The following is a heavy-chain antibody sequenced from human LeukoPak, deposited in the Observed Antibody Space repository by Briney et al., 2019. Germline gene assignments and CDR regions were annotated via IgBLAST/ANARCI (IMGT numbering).Heavy chain of an antibody. J-gene: IGHJ4*02. CDR2: IYYNGNT. D-gene: IGHD1-26*01. Sequence: ASETLSLTCIVSGDSISGYYWSWIRQPPGKGLEWIGSIYYNGNTNSNPSLRSRLSISLDMSKNQFSLKLNSVTAADTAVYYCARGGSYFAYWGQGTLVTVSS. V-gene: IGHV4-59*01. CDR3: ARGGSYFAY. CDR1: GDSISGYY.